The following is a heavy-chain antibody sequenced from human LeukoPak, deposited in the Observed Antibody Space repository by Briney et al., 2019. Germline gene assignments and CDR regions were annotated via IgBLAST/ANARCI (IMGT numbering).Heavy chain of an antibody. V-gene: IGHV3-7*01. CDR2: IKQDESEK. CDR3: AKGGRNCRSTSCFSFDY. D-gene: IGHD2-2*01. Sequence: PGGSLRLSCAASGFTFNTYWMNWVRQAPGKGLEWVANIKQDESEKHYVDSVKGRFTIFRDNAKNSLYLQMNSLRTEDTAVYYCAKGGRNCRSTSCFSFDYWGQGILVTVSS. CDR1: GFTFNTYW. J-gene: IGHJ4*02.